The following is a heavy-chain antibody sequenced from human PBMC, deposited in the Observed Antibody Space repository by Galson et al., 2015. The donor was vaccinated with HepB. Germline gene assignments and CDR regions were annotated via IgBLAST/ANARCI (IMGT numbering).Heavy chain of an antibody. J-gene: IGHJ4*02. D-gene: IGHD3-3*01. Sequence: CAISGDSVSSNSAAWNWIRQSPSRGLEWLGRTYYRSKWYNHYAASLDSRITIDTDTSKNQFSLYLNSVTPEDTAVYYCARGVVTGFGVVIKYYLDYWGQGSLVTVSS. CDR3: ARGVVTGFGVVIKYYLDY. CDR1: GDSVSSNSAA. V-gene: IGHV6-1*01. CDR2: TYYRSKWYN.